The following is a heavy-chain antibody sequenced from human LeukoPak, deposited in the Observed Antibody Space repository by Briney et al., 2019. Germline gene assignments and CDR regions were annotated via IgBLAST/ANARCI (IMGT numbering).Heavy chain of an antibody. J-gene: IGHJ4*02. Sequence: GGSLRLSCAASGFTFSDAWMTWVRQAPGKGLECVGFIQSKTDGGTTDSAAPVKGRFTVSRDDSKNTLYLQMNSLKTEDTAVYYCTTWSSQFDYWGQGTLVTVSS. V-gene: IGHV3-15*01. CDR1: GFTFSDAW. CDR3: TTWSSQFDY. D-gene: IGHD6-6*01. CDR2: IQSKTDGGTT.